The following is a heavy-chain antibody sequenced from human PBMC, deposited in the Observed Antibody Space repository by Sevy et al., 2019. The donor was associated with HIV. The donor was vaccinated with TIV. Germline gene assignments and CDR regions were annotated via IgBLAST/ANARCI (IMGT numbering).Heavy chain of an antibody. V-gene: IGHV3-30*18. D-gene: IGHD4-17*01. J-gene: IGHJ3*02. CDR1: GFTFSSYG. Sequence: GGSLRLSCAASGFTFSSYGMHWVRQAPGKGLKWVAVISYDGSNKYYADSVKGRFTISRDNSKNTLYLQMNSLRAEDTAVYYCAKDYGGNSGGAFDIWGQRTMVTVSS. CDR2: ISYDGSNK. CDR3: AKDYGGNSGGAFDI.